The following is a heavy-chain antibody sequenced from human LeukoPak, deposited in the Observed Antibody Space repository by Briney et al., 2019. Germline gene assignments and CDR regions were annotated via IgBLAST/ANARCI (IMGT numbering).Heavy chain of an antibody. CDR3: AREVDAAAAYNWFDP. V-gene: IGHV4-39*07. Sequence: SGTLSLTCTVSGGSISSSSYYWVWIRQPPGKGLEWIGTIYYSGSTYYKPSLKRRVTISVDTSKNQFSLKLSSVTAADTAVYYCAREVDAAAAYNWFDPWGQGTLVTVSS. D-gene: IGHD2-2*01. CDR1: GGSISSSSYY. J-gene: IGHJ5*02. CDR2: IYYSGST.